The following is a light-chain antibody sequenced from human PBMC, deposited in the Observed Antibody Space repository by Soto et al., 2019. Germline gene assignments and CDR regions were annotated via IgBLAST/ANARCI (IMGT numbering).Light chain of an antibody. CDR3: QQYNSYPWT. J-gene: IGKJ1*01. V-gene: IGKV1-16*01. CDR1: KGINNY. Sequence: DIQMTQSPPSLSASVGDRVTITCRASKGINNYLAWFQQQPGTAPKPLIYATSTLHSGVPSRFTGSGSVTEFTLTITSLQPEDFVTYYCQQYNSYPWTFGQVTKVEVK. CDR2: ATS.